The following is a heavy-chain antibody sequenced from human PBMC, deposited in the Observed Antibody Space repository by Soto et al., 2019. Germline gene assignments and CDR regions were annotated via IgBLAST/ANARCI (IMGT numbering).Heavy chain of an antibody. J-gene: IGHJ5*02. V-gene: IGHV3-15*01. CDR1: GCTFINAW. CDR3: TTDVGQGKAYYYGSGKLNRFAP. CDR2: IKSKTDGGTT. D-gene: IGHD3-10*01. Sequence: PGESLRLSCAASGCTFINAWMSWVLQAPGKGLEWVGRIKSKTDGGTTDYAAPVKGRFTISRDDSKNTLYLQMNSLKTEDTAVYYCTTDVGQGKAYYYGSGKLNRFAPRGQQTLVTVYS.